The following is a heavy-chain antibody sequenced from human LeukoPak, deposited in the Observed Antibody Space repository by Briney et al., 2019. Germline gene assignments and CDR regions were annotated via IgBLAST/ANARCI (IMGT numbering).Heavy chain of an antibody. D-gene: IGHD6-13*01. J-gene: IGHJ3*02. Sequence: AETLSLTCTVSGGSISSSSYYWGWIRQPPVKGLEWIGSIYYSGSTYYNPSLKSRVTISVDTSKNQFSLKLSSVTAADTAVYYCARAGQQLVPENDAFDIWGQGTMVTVSS. CDR1: GGSISSSSYY. CDR3: ARAGQQLVPENDAFDI. V-gene: IGHV4-39*07. CDR2: IYYSGST.